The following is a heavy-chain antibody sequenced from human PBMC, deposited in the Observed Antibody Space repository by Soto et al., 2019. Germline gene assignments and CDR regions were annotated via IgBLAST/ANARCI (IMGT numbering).Heavy chain of an antibody. CDR2: INPNTDVT. CDR1: GYTFSGYY. D-gene: IGHD1-20*01. V-gene: IGHV1-2*02. CDR3: ARDLWGNWNHIDAFDI. J-gene: IGHJ3*02. Sequence: ASVKVSCKASGYTFSGYYMHWVRQAPGQGLEWMGWINPNTDVTNYAQRFQGRVTMTRDTSITTAYMELSRLRSDDTAVYYCARDLWGNWNHIDAFDIWGPGTTVTVSS.